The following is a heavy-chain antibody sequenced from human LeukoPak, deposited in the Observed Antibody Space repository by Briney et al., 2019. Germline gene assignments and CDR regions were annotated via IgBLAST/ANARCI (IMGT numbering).Heavy chain of an antibody. D-gene: IGHD2-15*01. J-gene: IGHJ3*02. CDR2: INHSGST. CDR1: GGSFSGYY. V-gene: IGHV4-34*01. CDR3: ARDTRLVVVVAATQPNDAFDI. Sequence: SETLSLTCAVYGGSFSGYYWSWIRQPPGKGLEWIGEINHSGSTNYNTSLKSRVTISVDKSKNQSSLKLSSVTAADTAVYYCARDTRLVVVVAATQPNDAFDIWGQGTMVTVSS.